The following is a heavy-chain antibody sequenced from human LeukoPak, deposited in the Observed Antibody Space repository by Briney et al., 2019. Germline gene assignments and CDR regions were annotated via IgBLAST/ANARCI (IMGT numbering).Heavy chain of an antibody. CDR1: GFSFSNAL. CDR2: IKGKSDGART. CDR3: TAVPDPIVWFGELYH. Sequence: GGSLRLSCAASGFSFSNALMSWVRQAPGKGLEWLGRIKGKSDGARTSYAAPVKDRFGISRDDSKSTLYLQMNSLKTEDTAVYYCTAVPDPIVWFGELYHWGQGALVTVSS. D-gene: IGHD3-10*01. J-gene: IGHJ5*02. V-gene: IGHV3-15*01.